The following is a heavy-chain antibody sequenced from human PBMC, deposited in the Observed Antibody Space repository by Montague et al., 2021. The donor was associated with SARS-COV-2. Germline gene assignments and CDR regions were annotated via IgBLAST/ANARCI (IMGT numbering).Heavy chain of an antibody. Sequence: SETLSLTCTVSGDSVRENTHYWGWVRQPPGKGLEWIGRILYGETNHYTPSLESRVTMSADTSKNQFSLKVNSATAADTAIYYCVSTARSDYFDSSGKYVVWGQGTLVTVSS. J-gene: IGHJ4*01. CDR2: ILYGETN. CDR3: VSTARSDYFDSSGKYVV. D-gene: IGHD3-22*01. CDR1: GDSVRENTHY. V-gene: IGHV4-39*01.